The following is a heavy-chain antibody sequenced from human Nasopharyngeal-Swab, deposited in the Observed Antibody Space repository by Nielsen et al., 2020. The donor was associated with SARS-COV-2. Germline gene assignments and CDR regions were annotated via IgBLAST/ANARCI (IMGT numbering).Heavy chain of an antibody. Sequence: SLKISCTASGFTFDEYTMHWVRQAPGKGLEWVSGIRWNSDYIGYTDSVKGRFVISRDNAKNSLYLQMNSLRAEDTALYYCAGVLSATYWGQGTLVTVSS. V-gene: IGHV3-9*01. CDR1: GFTFDEYT. CDR2: IRWNSDYI. J-gene: IGHJ4*02. D-gene: IGHD2-8*01. CDR3: AGVLSATY.